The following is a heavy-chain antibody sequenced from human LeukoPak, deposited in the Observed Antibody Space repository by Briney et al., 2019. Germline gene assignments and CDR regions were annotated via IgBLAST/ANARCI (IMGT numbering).Heavy chain of an antibody. CDR2: ISCNRGSI. J-gene: IGHJ4*02. V-gene: IGHV3-9*01. CDR1: GFTFDDYD. CDR3: AKDWRAQAAPSDY. Sequence: GRSLRLSCAASGFTFDDYDMHWVRQAPGKGLEWVSGISCNRGSIGYAASVKGRFTIARNNAKNSLYLQMNSLRAEDTALYYCAKDWRAQAAPSDYWGQGTRDTVSS. D-gene: IGHD6-13*01.